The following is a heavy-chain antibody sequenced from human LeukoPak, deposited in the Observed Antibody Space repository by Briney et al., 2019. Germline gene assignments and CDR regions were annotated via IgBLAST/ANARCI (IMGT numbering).Heavy chain of an antibody. CDR2: INPSGGST. CDR1: GYTFTSYY. CDR3: ARDMEWELRLHAFDI. V-gene: IGHV1-46*01. D-gene: IGHD1-26*01. J-gene: IGHJ3*02. Sequence: ASVKVSCKASGYTFTSYYMHWVRQAPGQGLEWMGIINPSGGSTSYAQKFQGRVTMTRDTSTSTVYMELSSLRSEDTAVYYCARDMEWELRLHAFDIWGQGTMVTVSS.